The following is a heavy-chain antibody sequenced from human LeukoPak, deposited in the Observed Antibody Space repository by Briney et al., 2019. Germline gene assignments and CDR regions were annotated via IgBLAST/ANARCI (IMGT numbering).Heavy chain of an antibody. CDR1: GVSHSGYY. J-gene: IGHJ5*02. CDR3: ARAGVVVAATPTGWFDP. V-gene: IGHV4-34*01. Sequence: SETLSLTCAVYGVSHSGYYWSWLRQPPAKGLEWIGEINHCGSTNYNPSLKNRVTISVDTSKNQFSLKLSSVTAADTAVYYCARAGVVVAATPTGWFDPWGQGTLVTVSS. D-gene: IGHD2-15*01. CDR2: INHCGST.